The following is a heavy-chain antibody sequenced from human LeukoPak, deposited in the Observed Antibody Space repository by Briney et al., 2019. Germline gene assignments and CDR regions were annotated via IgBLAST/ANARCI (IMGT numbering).Heavy chain of an antibody. CDR3: ARDVGYYSSTSCYGNAFDI. V-gene: IGHV4-59*01. CDR2: IYYSGST. D-gene: IGHD2-2*03. Sequence: SETLSLTCTVSGGSISSYYWSWIRQPPGKGLEWIGYIYYSGSTNYNPSLKSRVTISVDTSKKQFSLKLSSVTAADTAVYYCARDVGYYSSTSCYGNAFDIWGQGTMVTVSS. J-gene: IGHJ3*02. CDR1: GGSISSYY.